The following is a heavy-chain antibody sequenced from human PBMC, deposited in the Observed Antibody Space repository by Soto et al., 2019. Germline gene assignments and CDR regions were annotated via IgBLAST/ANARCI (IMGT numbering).Heavy chain of an antibody. D-gene: IGHD3-10*01. CDR1: GGSISSGDYY. V-gene: IGHV4-30-4*02. CDR2: IYYSGST. J-gene: IGHJ5*02. Sequence: SETLSLTCTVSGGSISSGDYYWSWIRQPPGKGLEWIGYIYYSGSTYYNPSLKSRVTISVDTSKNQFSLKLSSVTAADTAVYYCARAQLWFGELFRPDWFDPWGQGTLVTVSS. CDR3: ARAQLWFGELFRPDWFDP.